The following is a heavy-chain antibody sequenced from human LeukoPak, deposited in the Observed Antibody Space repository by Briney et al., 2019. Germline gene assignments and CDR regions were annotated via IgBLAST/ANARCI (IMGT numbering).Heavy chain of an antibody. CDR3: AKDLKYYYYYGMDV. CDR2: ISYDGSNK. Sequence: PGRSLRLSCAASGFTFSSYAMRWVRQAPGKGLEWVAVISYDGSNKYYADSVKGRFTISRDNSKNTLYLQMNSLRAEDTAVYYCAKDLKYYYYYGMDVWGQGTTVTVSS. D-gene: IGHD3-9*01. CDR1: GFTFSSYA. J-gene: IGHJ6*02. V-gene: IGHV3-30*04.